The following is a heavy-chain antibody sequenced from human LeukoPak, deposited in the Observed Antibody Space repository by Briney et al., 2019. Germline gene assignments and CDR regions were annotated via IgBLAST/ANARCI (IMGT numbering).Heavy chain of an antibody. Sequence: GGSLRLSXAASGFTFSSYSMNWVRQAPGKGLEWVSYISSSSSTIYYADSVKGRFTISRDNAKNSLYLQMNSLRAEDTAVYYCARGIAAASFDYWGQGTLVTVSS. CDR1: GFTFSSYS. J-gene: IGHJ4*02. CDR3: ARGIAAASFDY. CDR2: ISSSSSTI. D-gene: IGHD6-13*01. V-gene: IGHV3-48*01.